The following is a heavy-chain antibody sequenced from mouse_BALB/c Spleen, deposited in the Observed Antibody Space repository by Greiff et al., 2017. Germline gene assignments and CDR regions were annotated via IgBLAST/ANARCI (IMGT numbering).Heavy chain of an antibody. CDR1: GYTFTSYW. V-gene: IGHV1-87*01. J-gene: IGHJ2*01. D-gene: IGHD2-4*01. Sequence: QVQLKESGAELARPGASVKLSCKASGYTFTSYWMQWVKQRPGQGLEWIGAIYPGDGDTRYTQKFKGKATLTADKSSSTAYMQLSSLASEDSAVYYCARGDDYDGEIDYWGQGTTLTVSS. CDR2: IYPGDGDT. CDR3: ARGDDYDGEIDY.